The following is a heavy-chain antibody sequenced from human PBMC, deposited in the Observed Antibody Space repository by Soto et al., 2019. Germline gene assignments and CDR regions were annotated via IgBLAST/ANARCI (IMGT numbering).Heavy chain of an antibody. CDR3: ARVPERSYYYGMDV. J-gene: IGHJ6*02. V-gene: IGHV3-74*01. CDR1: GFTFSSYW. CDR2: INSDGSST. Sequence: PGGSLSLSCAASGFTFSSYWMHWVRQAPGKGLVWVSRINSDGSSTSYADSVKGRFTISRDNAKNTLYLQMNSLRAEDTAVYYCARVPERSYYYGMDVWGQGTTVTVS.